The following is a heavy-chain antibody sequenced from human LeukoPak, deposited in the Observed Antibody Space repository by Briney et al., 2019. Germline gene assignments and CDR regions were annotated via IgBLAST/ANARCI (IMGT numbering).Heavy chain of an antibody. J-gene: IGHJ4*02. V-gene: IGHV3-66*02. CDR2: MYSGGAT. CDR3: ARSVHDTSGYAY. Sequence: PGGSLRLSCAASGFTVSSSYKSWVRQAPGKGLEWVSVMYSGGATYYANSVKGRFTIYRDYSKDTLNLQMNNLGTEDTAVYFCARSVHDTSGYAYWGQGTLVTVSS. CDR1: GFTVSSSY. D-gene: IGHD3-22*01.